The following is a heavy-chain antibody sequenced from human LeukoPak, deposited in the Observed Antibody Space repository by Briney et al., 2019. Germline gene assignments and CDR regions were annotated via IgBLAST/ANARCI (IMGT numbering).Heavy chain of an antibody. CDR1: GFTFSSYA. CDR2: ISYDGSNK. Sequence: GRSLRLSCAASGFTFSSYAMHWVRQAPGKGLEGVAVISYDGSNKYYADSVKGRFTISRDNSKNTLYLQMNSLRAEDTAVYYCARGAQPYGSGEGRAFDIWGQGTMVTVSS. CDR3: ARGAQPYGSGEGRAFDI. V-gene: IGHV3-30*04. J-gene: IGHJ3*02. D-gene: IGHD3-10*01.